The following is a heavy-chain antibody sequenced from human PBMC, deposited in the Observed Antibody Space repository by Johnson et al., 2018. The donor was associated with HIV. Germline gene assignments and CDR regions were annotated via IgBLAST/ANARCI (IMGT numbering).Heavy chain of an antibody. CDR1: GITFSNYG. Sequence: QVQLVESGGGVVQPGRSLRLSCAASGITFSNYGTHWVRQAPGKGLEWVAGLWYDGSNKYYADSVKGRFTISRDNSKNTLYLQMNSLRAEDTAVYYCARDMGEMATPIRGLDAFDIWGQGTMVTVSS. CDR2: LWYDGSNK. J-gene: IGHJ3*02. V-gene: IGHV3-33*01. CDR3: ARDMGEMATPIRGLDAFDI. D-gene: IGHD5-24*01.